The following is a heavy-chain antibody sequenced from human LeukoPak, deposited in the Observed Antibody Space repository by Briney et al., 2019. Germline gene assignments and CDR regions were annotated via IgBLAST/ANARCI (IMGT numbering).Heavy chain of an antibody. V-gene: IGHV4-39*07. J-gene: IGHJ4*02. Sequence: PSETLSLTCTVSGGSISSSSYYWGWIRQPPGKGLEWIGSIYYSGSTYYNPSLKSRVTISVDTSKNQFSLKLSSVTAADTAVYYCASQRYTHDYWGQGTLVTVSS. CDR3: ASQRYTHDY. CDR1: GGSISSSSYY. D-gene: IGHD1-14*01. CDR2: IYYSGST.